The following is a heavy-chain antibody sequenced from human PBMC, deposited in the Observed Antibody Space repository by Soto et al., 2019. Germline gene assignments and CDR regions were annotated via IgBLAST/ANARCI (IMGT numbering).Heavy chain of an antibody. CDR1: GFTFSSYW. CDR3: ARDLLDILTGYSYDAFDI. J-gene: IGHJ3*02. CDR2: IKQDGSEK. D-gene: IGHD3-9*01. Sequence: EVQLVESGGGLVQPGGSLRLSCAASGFTFSSYWMSWVRQAPGKGLEWVANIKQDGSEKYYVDSVKGRFTISRDNAKNSLYRQMNSLRAEDTAVYYCARDLLDILTGYSYDAFDIWGQGTMVTVSS. V-gene: IGHV3-7*01.